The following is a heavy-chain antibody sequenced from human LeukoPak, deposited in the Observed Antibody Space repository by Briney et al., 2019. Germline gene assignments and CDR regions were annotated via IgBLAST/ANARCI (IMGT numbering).Heavy chain of an antibody. Sequence: PSETLSLTCTVAGGSISSSSYSWGWIRQPPGKGLEWIGSIYYSGSTYYNPSLKSRVTISVDTSKNQFSLKLSSVTTADTAVYYCARAAREYCSSTSCYRGYNWFDPWGQGTLVTVSS. CDR2: IYYSGST. V-gene: IGHV4-39*01. CDR3: ARAAREYCSSTSCYRGYNWFDP. J-gene: IGHJ5*02. CDR1: GGSISSSSYS. D-gene: IGHD2-2*02.